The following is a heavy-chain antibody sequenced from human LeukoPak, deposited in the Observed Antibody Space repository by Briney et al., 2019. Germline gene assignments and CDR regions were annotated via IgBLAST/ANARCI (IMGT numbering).Heavy chain of an antibody. Sequence: GGSLRLSCTVSGFTVSSNSMSWVRQAPGKGLEWVSFIYSAGSIYYSDSVKGRFTISIDNSKNTVDLQMNNLRVDDTAIYYCAKDHTNTPVVTNWGQGILVSVSS. V-gene: IGHV3-53*01. CDR1: GFTVSSNS. J-gene: IGHJ4*02. D-gene: IGHD2-21*02. CDR2: IYSAGSI. CDR3: AKDHTNTPVVTN.